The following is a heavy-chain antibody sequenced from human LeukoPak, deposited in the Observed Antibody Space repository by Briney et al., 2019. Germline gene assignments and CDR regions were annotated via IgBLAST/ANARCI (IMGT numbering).Heavy chain of an antibody. V-gene: IGHV3-53*01. CDR2: IYSGGNT. J-gene: IGHJ5*02. D-gene: IGHD6-19*01. CDR1: GFTVSRNY. CDR3: AKAPYSSGWSNWLDP. Sequence: PGGSLRLSCAASGFTVSRNYMSWVRQAPGKGLEWVSVIYSGGNTYYADSVKGRFTVSRDNSKNTLYLQMNSLRAEDTAVYYCAKAPYSSGWSNWLDPWGQGTLVTVSS.